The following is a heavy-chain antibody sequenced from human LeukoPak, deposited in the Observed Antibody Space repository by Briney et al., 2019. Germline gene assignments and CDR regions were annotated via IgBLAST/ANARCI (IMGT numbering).Heavy chain of an antibody. D-gene: IGHD2-8*02. V-gene: IGHV3-23*01. CDR1: GFSFSTYN. CDR3: ATYRQVLLPFES. CDR2: ISGSGGST. Sequence: GGSLRLSCEASGFSFSTYNMNWVRQAPGKGLEWVSAISGSGGSTYYADSVRGRFTISRDNSKSTLSLQMNSLRAEDTAIYYCATYRQVLLPFESWGQGTLVTVSS. J-gene: IGHJ4*02.